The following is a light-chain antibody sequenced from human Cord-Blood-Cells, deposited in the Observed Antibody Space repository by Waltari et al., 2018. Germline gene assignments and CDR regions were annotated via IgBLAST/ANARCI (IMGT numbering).Light chain of an antibody. Sequence: QSALTQPASVSGSPGQSITISCTGTSSDVGSYNLVSWYQQHPGKAPKLMIYEGSKPPSGVSNRFSGSKSGNTASLTISGLQAGDEADYYCCSYAGSSTWVFGGGTKLTVL. CDR1: SSDVGSYNL. V-gene: IGLV2-23*01. CDR2: EGS. CDR3: CSYAGSSTWV. J-gene: IGLJ3*02.